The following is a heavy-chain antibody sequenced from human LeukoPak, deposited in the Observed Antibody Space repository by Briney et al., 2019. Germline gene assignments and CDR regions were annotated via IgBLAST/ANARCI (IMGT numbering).Heavy chain of an antibody. CDR3: AKDLSSGGGYD. CDR1: GFTFSSYA. Sequence: GGSLRLSCAASGFTFSSYAMSWVRQAPGKGLEWVSAISGSGGSTYYADSVKGRFTISRDNAKNSLYLQMNSLRAEDTAVYYCAKDLSSGGGYDWGQGTLATVSS. CDR2: ISGSGGST. D-gene: IGHD3-16*01. V-gene: IGHV3-23*01. J-gene: IGHJ4*02.